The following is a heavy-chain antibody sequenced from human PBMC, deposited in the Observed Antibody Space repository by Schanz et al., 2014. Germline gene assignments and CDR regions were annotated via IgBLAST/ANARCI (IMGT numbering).Heavy chain of an antibody. CDR2: IGGSDGNT. Sequence: QVQLVQSGGEVKTPGASVKVSCKASGYTFTRSGISWVRQAPGQGLEWMGWIGGSDGNTNFAPKMQGRVTLTTDTSTRTAYMELRSLRFDDTAVYYCARDPSGYDVLTGYSRFEFWGQGTLVTVSS. CDR1: GYTFTRSG. V-gene: IGHV1-18*01. CDR3: ARDPSGYDVLTGYSRFEF. D-gene: IGHD3-9*01. J-gene: IGHJ4*02.